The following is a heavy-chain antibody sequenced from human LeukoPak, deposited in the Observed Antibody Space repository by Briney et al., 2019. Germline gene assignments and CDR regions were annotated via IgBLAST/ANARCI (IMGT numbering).Heavy chain of an antibody. CDR3: AKGLVWSGYPRRMDV. J-gene: IGHJ6*03. V-gene: IGHV3-30*02. D-gene: IGHD3-3*01. CDR1: GFTFSSYG. Sequence: GVSLRLSCAASGFTFSSYGMHWVRQAPGKGLVGVAFIRYDGSNKYYADSVKGRFTISRDNSKTTLYLQMNSLRAEDTAVYYCAKGLVWSGYPRRMDVWGKGTTVTVSS. CDR2: IRYDGSNK.